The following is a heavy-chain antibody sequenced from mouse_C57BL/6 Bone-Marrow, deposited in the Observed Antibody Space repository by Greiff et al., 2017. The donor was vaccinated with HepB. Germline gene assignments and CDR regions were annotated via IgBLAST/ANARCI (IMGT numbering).Heavy chain of an antibody. CDR3: AQTAQASYYFDD. D-gene: IGHD3-2*02. V-gene: IGHV1-53*01. CDR2: INPSNGGT. J-gene: IGHJ2*01. CDR1: GYTFTSYW. Sequence: QVQLQQPGTELVKPGASVKLSCKASGYTFTSYWMHWVKQRPGQGLEWIGNINPSNGGTNYNEKFKSKATLTVDKSSSPAYMQLSSLTSEDSAVYYCAQTAQASYYFDDWGQGTTLTVSS.